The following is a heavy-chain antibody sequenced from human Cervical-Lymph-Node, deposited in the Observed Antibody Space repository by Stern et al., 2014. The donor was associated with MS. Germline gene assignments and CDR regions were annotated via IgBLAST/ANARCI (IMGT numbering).Heavy chain of an antibody. CDR2: IYWNDDK. V-gene: IGHV2-5*01. D-gene: IGHD6-19*01. J-gene: IGHJ4*02. Sequence: QVTLRESGPTLVKPTQTLTLTCTFSGFSLSTSGVGVGWIRQPPGEALEWLTLIYWNDDKRYSPSLESRLTITKDSSKNQVVLTMTNMDPVDTATYYCAHTVGGYIRRGLAVAGTPYFDSWGQGTLVTVSS. CDR3: AHTVGGYIRRGLAVAGTPYFDS. CDR1: GFSLSTSGVG.